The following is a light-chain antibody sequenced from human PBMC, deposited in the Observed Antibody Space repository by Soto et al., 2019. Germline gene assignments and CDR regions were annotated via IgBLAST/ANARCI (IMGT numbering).Light chain of an antibody. V-gene: IGLV1-47*02. CDR2: SNN. CDR3: AIWDASRSAYV. CDR1: SSNIGSTY. Sequence: QSALTQPPSASGTPGQRVTISCSGSSSNIGSTYVYWYQHLPGTAPKLLIYSNNLRPSGVPDRFSGSKSGTSASLAISGLRSEDEGDYYCAIWDASRSAYVFGTGTKVTV. J-gene: IGLJ1*01.